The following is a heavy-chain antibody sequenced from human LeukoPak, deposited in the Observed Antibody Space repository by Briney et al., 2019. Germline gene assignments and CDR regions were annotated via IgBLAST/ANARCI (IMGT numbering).Heavy chain of an antibody. V-gene: IGHV1-18*01. CDR3: AKAIVGTPFDY. CDR2: ISAYNGNT. CDR1: GYTFTSYG. Sequence: ASVKVSCKASGYTFTSYGISWVRQAPGQGLEWMGWISAYNGNTNYAQKFQGRVTMTTDTSTNTAYMELRSLRSDDTAVYYCAKAIVGTPFDYWGQGTLVTVSS. J-gene: IGHJ4*02. D-gene: IGHD1-26*01.